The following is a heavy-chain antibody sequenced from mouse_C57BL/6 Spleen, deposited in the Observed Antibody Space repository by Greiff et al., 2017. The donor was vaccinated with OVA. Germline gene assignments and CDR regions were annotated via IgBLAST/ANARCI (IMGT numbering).Heavy chain of an antibody. Sequence: EVKLVESGGGLVKPGGSLKLSCAASGFTFSSYAMSWVRQTPEKRLEWVATISDGGSYTYYPDNVKGRFTISRDNAKNNLYLQMSHLKSEDTAMYYCSTVVAPHWYFDVWGTGTTVTVSS. J-gene: IGHJ1*03. V-gene: IGHV5-4*03. CDR2: ISDGGSYT. CDR1: GFTFSSYA. CDR3: STVVAPHWYFDV. D-gene: IGHD1-1*01.